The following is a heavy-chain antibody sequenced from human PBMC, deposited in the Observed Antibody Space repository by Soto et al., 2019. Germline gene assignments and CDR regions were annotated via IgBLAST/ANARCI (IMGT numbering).Heavy chain of an antibody. CDR1: GGSISSYY. CDR3: ESSVGYCSSSSCYREGYFDY. V-gene: IGHV4-59*01. D-gene: IGHD2-2*03. Sequence: PSETLSLTCTVSGGSISSYYCSWIRQPPWKGLEWIGYIYYSGITNYNPSLKSRVTISVDTSKNQFSLKLSSVTAADTAVYYCESSVGYCSSSSCYREGYFDYLGQGTLVTLCS. J-gene: IGHJ4*02. CDR2: IYYSGIT.